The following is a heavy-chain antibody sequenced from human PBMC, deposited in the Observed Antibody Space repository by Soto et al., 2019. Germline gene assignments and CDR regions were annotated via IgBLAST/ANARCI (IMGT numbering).Heavy chain of an antibody. CDR3: ARDGYCSGGSCYSIGY. CDR2: IIPIFGTA. J-gene: IGHJ4*02. CDR1: GGTFSSYA. Sequence: SVKVSCKASGGTFSSYAISWVRQAPGQGLEWMGGIIPIFGTANYAQKFQGRVTITADESTSTAYMELSSLRSEDTAVYYCARDGYCSGGSCYSIGYWGQGTLVTVSS. D-gene: IGHD2-15*01. V-gene: IGHV1-69*13.